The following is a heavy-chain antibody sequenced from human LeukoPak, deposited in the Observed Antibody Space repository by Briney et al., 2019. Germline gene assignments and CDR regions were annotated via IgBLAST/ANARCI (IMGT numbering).Heavy chain of an antibody. Sequence: ASVKVSCKASGYTFTGYYMHWVRQAPGQGLEWMGRINPNSGGTNYAQKFQGRVTMTRDTSISTAYRELSRLRSDDTAVYYYARGFQAARPTDYWGQGTLVTVSS. D-gene: IGHD6-6*01. CDR2: INPNSGGT. J-gene: IGHJ4*02. CDR1: GYTFTGYY. V-gene: IGHV1-2*06. CDR3: ARGFQAARPTDY.